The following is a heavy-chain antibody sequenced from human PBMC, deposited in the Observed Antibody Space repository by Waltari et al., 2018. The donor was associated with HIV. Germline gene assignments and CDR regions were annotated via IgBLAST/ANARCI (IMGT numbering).Heavy chain of an antibody. CDR2: ISGSGGST. D-gene: IGHD6-25*01. V-gene: IGHV3-23*04. CDR3: AKDLGYKQVEHYMDV. Sequence: EVQLVESGGGLVQPGGSLRLSCAASGFPFSRYAMAWVRQAPGKGLEWVSAISGSGGSTYYADSVKGRFTISRDNSKNTLYLQMNSLRAEDTAVYYCAKDLGYKQVEHYMDVWGKGTTVTVSS. CDR1: GFPFSRYA. J-gene: IGHJ6*03.